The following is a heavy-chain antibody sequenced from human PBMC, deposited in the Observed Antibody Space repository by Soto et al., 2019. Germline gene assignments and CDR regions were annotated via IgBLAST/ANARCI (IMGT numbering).Heavy chain of an antibody. Sequence: QVQLQQWGAGLLKPSETLSLTCAVYGGSFSGYYWSWIRQPPGKGLEWIGEINHSGSTNYNPSLKSRVTISVDTSKNQFSLKLSSVTAADTAVYYCARAKEVAYFDYWGQGTLVTVPS. CDR2: INHSGST. CDR3: ARAKEVAYFDY. J-gene: IGHJ4*02. CDR1: GGSFSGYY. V-gene: IGHV4-34*01. D-gene: IGHD2-15*01.